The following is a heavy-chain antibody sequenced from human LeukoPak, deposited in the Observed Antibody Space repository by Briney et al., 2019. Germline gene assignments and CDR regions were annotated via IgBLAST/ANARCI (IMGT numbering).Heavy chain of an antibody. D-gene: IGHD1-26*01. CDR3: ARDRVGATDYFDY. CDR2: ISYDGSNK. J-gene: IGHJ4*02. CDR1: GFTFKTYA. V-gene: IGHV3-30-3*01. Sequence: PGGSLRLSCAASGFTFKTYALTWVRQAPGKGLEWVAVISYDGSNKYYADSVKGRFTISRDNSKNTLYLQMNSLRAEDTAVYYCARDRVGATDYFDYWGQGTLVTVSS.